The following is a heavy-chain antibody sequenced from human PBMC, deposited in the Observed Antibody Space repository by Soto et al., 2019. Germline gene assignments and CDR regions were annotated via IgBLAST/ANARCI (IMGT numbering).Heavy chain of an antibody. J-gene: IGHJ6*02. CDR3: ARDKGAKETTYGMDV. V-gene: IGHV1-46*01. CDR1: GYTFTNYY. CDR2: INPSGGST. Sequence: EASVKVSCKASGYTFTNYYIHWVRQAPGQGLEWMGIINPSGGSTSYAQKFQGRVTMTRDTSTSTVYMELSSLRSEDTAVYYCARDKGAKETTYGMDVWGQGTTVTVSS. D-gene: IGHD1-1*01.